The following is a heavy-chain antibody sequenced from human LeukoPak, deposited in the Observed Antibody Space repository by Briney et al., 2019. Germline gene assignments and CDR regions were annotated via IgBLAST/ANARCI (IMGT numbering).Heavy chain of an antibody. D-gene: IGHD6-13*01. CDR3: ARGQGVIAAAGYTS. CDR2: INHSGST. J-gene: IGHJ4*02. Sequence: SGTLSLTCAVYGGSFSGYYWSWIRQPPGKGLEWIGEINHSGSTNYNPSLKSRVTISVDTSKNQFSLKLSSVTAADTAVYYCARGQGVIAAAGYTSWGQGTLVTVSS. V-gene: IGHV4-34*01. CDR1: GGSFSGYY.